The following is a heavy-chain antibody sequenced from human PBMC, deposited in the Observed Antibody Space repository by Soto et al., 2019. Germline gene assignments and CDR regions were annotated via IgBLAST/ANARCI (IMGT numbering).Heavy chain of an antibody. CDR2: ISYDGSNK. CDR3: AKDRADYDILTPLGY. V-gene: IGHV3-30*18. Sequence: GGSLRLSCAASGFTFSSYGMPWVRQAPGKGLEWVAVISYDGSNKYYADSVKGRFTISRDNSKNTLYLQMNSLRAEDTAVYYCAKDRADYDILTPLGYWGQGT. CDR1: GFTFSSYG. J-gene: IGHJ4*02. D-gene: IGHD3-9*01.